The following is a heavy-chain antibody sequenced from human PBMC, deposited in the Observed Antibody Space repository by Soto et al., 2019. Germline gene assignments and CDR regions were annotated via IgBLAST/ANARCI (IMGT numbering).Heavy chain of an antibody. CDR1: GFTVSSNY. V-gene: IGHV3-53*04. CDR2: IYSGGST. J-gene: IGHJ6*02. D-gene: IGHD3-10*01. CDR3: ARDIRGYYYGMDV. Sequence: EVQLVESGGGLVQPGGSLRLSCAASGFTVSSNYMSWVRQAPGKGLEWVSVIYSGGSTYYADSVKGRFTISRHNSKNTLYLQMNRLRAEDTAVYYCARDIRGYYYGMDVWGQGTTVTVSS.